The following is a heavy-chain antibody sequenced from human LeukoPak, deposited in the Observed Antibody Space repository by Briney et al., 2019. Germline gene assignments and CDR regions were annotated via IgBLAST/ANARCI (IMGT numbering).Heavy chain of an antibody. V-gene: IGHV1-46*01. Sequence: ASVKVSCKASGYTFTSYYMHWVRQAPGQGLEWMGIINPSGGSTSYAQKFQGRVTMTRDTSTSTVYMELSSLRSEDTAVHYCARVGSYCSGGSCYSTFDYWGQGTLVTVSS. J-gene: IGHJ4*02. CDR2: INPSGGST. D-gene: IGHD2-15*01. CDR1: GYTFTSYY. CDR3: ARVGSYCSGGSCYSTFDY.